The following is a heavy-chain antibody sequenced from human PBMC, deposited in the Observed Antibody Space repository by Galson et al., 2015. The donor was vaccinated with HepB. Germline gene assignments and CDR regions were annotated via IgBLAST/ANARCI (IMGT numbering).Heavy chain of an antibody. CDR1: GFTFSSYW. CDR2: INTDGSNT. J-gene: IGHJ4*02. D-gene: IGHD6-13*01. CDR3: ARGGRGSSIGD. V-gene: IGHV3-74*01. Sequence: SLRLSCAASGFTFSSYWMHWVRQAPGKGLVWVSHINTDGSNTNYADSVKGRFTISRDNAKNTLHLQMNSLRDEDTAVYYCARGGRGSSIGDWGQGTLVTVSS.